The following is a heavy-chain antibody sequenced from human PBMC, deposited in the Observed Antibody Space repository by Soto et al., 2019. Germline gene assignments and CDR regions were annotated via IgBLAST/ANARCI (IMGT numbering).Heavy chain of an antibody. CDR2: IYYSGST. V-gene: IGHV4-30-4*01. D-gene: IGHD6-6*01. J-gene: IGHJ6*02. CDR1: GGSISSGDYY. Sequence: SETLSLTCTVSGGSISSGDYYWSWIRQPPGKGLEWIGYIYYSGSTYYNPSLKSRVTISVDTSKNQFSLKLSSVTAADTAVYYCARDFTDYSSSSGIYYYGMDVWGQGTTVTVSS. CDR3: ARDFTDYSSSSGIYYYGMDV.